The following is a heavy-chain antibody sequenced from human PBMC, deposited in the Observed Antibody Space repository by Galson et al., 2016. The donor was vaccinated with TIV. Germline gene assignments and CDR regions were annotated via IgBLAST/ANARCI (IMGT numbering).Heavy chain of an antibody. CDR1: GFSFSVYA. CDR2: LTGSGAVT. Sequence: SLRLSCAASGFSFSVYAMSWVRQVPGKGLEWVSSLTGSGAVTYYAESVKGRFTISRDNSKNTLHLQMSNLRPEDTAMYYCAKDDQGWVDIAGTDNWGQGTLVTVSS. J-gene: IGHJ4*02. CDR3: AKDDQGWVDIAGTDN. V-gene: IGHV3-23*01. D-gene: IGHD1-1*01.